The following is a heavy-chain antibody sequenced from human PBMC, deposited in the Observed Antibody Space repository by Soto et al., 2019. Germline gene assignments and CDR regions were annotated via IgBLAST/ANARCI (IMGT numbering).Heavy chain of an antibody. Sequence: SETLSLTCTVSGGSISSSSYYWGWIRQPPGKGLEGIGSIYYSGSTYYNPSLKSRVTISVDTSKNQFSLKLSSVTAADTAVYYCARGEYSSLYFDYWGQGTLVTVSS. J-gene: IGHJ4*02. CDR1: GGSISSSSYY. CDR3: ARGEYSSLYFDY. D-gene: IGHD5-18*01. V-gene: IGHV4-39*01. CDR2: IYYSGST.